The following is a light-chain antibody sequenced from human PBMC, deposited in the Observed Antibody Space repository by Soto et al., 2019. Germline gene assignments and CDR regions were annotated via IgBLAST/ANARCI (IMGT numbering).Light chain of an antibody. V-gene: IGKV1-5*03. J-gene: IGKJ1*01. CDR1: QTISSW. CDR3: QHYNSYSEA. Sequence: DIQMTQSPSSLSASVVERVTITFRASQTISSWLGWYQQKPGKAPKLLIYKASTLKSGVPSRFSGSGSGTEFTLTISSLQPDDFATYYCQHYNSYSEAFGQGTKVDIK. CDR2: KAS.